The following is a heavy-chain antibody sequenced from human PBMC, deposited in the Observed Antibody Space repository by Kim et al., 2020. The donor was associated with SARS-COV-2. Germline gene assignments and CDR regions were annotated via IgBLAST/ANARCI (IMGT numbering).Heavy chain of an antibody. CDR1: GYIFANDW. V-gene: IGHV5-51*01. Sequence: GESLKISCKASGYIFANDWIGWVRQRPGKGLEWMGMIWPDDSDTRYNPSFQGHVTISVDKSIDTTYLQWNSLTTSDTATYFCGRLPDAFDIWGQGTEVTV. CDR3: GRLPDAFDI. CDR2: IWPDDSDT. D-gene: IGHD2-15*01. J-gene: IGHJ3*02.